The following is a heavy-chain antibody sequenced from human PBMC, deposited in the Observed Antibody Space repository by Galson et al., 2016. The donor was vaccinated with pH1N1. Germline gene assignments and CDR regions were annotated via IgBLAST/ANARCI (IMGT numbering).Heavy chain of an antibody. J-gene: IGHJ3*02. CDR3: ARKGNYYNSSYLGEGFDI. CDR2: ISAYNGNA. Sequence: SVKVSCKASGYTVTTYGVSWVRQAPGQGLEWMGGISAYNGNAYYAQKFQGRFRMTRDTSTGTAYMELTSLRSDDTALYYCARKGNYYNSSYLGEGFDIWGQGTMVVVSS. CDR1: GYTVTTYG. D-gene: IGHD3-22*01. V-gene: IGHV1-18*01.